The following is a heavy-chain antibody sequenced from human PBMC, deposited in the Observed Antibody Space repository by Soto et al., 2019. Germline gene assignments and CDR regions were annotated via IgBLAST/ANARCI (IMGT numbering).Heavy chain of an antibody. CDR2: IIPIFGTA. D-gene: IGHD6-13*01. CDR1: GGTFSSYA. Sequence: ASVKVSCKASGGTFSSYAISWVRQAPGQGLEWMGGIIPIFGTANYAQKLQGRVTITADESTSTAYMELSSLRSEDTAVYYCASPKYSSSFYYYYGMDVWGQGTTVTSP. V-gene: IGHV1-69*13. CDR3: ASPKYSSSFYYYYGMDV. J-gene: IGHJ6*02.